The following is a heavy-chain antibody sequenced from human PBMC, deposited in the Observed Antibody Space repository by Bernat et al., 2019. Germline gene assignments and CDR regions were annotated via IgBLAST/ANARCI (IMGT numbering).Heavy chain of an antibody. CDR3: ARDRDYGDYWSFFDY. Sequence: QVQLQESGPGLVKPSQTLSLTCTVSGGSISSGDYYWSWIRQPPGKDLEWIGYIYYSGSTYYNPSLKSRVTISVDTSKNQFSLKLSSVTAADTAVYYCARDRDYGDYWSFFDYWGQGTLVTVSS. D-gene: IGHD4-17*01. V-gene: IGHV4-30-4*01. CDR1: GGSISSGDYY. J-gene: IGHJ4*02. CDR2: IYYSGST.